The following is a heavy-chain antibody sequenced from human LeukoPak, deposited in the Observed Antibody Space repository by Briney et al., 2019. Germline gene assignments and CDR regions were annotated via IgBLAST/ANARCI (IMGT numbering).Heavy chain of an antibody. V-gene: IGHV3-9*01. D-gene: IGHD6-19*01. Sequence: PGGSLRLSCAASGFTFGDYAMHWVRQAPGKGLEWVSGISWNSDSIGYADSVKGRFTISRDNAKNSLYLQMNSLRAEDTALYYCARVSIGWYSFDYWGQGTLVTVSS. CDR2: ISWNSDSI. J-gene: IGHJ4*02. CDR1: GFTFGDYA. CDR3: ARVSIGWYSFDY.